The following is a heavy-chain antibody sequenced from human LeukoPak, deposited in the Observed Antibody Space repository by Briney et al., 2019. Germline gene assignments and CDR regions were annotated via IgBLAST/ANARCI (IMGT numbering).Heavy chain of an antibody. J-gene: IGHJ4*02. CDR1: GFTFSSYA. D-gene: IGHD6-13*01. V-gene: IGHV3-30*04. CDR3: ARDPQQQLILDY. Sequence: GGSPRLSCAASGFTFSSYAMHWVRQAPGKGLKWVAVISYDGSNKYYADSVKGRFTISRDNSKNTLYLQVNSLRAEDTAVYYCARDPQQQLILDYWGQGTLVTVSS. CDR2: ISYDGSNK.